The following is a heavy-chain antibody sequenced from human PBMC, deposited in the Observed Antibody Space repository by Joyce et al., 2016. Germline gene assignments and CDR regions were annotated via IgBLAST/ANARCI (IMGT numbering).Heavy chain of an antibody. J-gene: IGHJ4*02. CDR3: AKDRTGDGFNSY. CDR1: GFTFGNYA. Sequence: EVQLLESGGGLVQPGGSLRLSCAASGFTFGNYAMSGVRQAPGKGLEWVSTMSRSGNWIDYADSLKGRFTISRDNSKDTLYLQMNSLRAEDTAVYYCAKDRTGDGFNSYWGQGTLVTVSS. CDR2: MSRSGNWI. V-gene: IGHV3-23*01. D-gene: IGHD5-24*01.